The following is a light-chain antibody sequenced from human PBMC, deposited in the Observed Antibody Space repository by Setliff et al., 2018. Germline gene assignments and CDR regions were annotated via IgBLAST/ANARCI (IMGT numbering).Light chain of an antibody. CDR2: EVS. CDR3: SSYAGSYIYV. V-gene: IGLV2-14*01. J-gene: IGLJ1*01. CDR1: SSDVGGYKY. Sequence: QSVLTQPASVSGSPGQSITISCTGTSSDVGGYKYVSWCQQRPGKAPKLMIYEVSNRPSGVSDRFSGSKSGNTASLTVSGLQAEDEADYYCSSYAGSYIYVFGTGTKVTVL.